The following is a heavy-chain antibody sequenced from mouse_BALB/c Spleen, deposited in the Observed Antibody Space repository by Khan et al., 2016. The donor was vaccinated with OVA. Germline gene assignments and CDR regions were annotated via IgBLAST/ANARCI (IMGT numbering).Heavy chain of an antibody. V-gene: IGHV3-6*02. CDR3: ARDEDGSSYPAWFDY. J-gene: IGHJ3*01. D-gene: IGHD1-1*01. Sequence: EVQLQESGPGLVKPSQSLSLTCSVTGYSITSGYYWNWIRQFPGNKLEWMGYISYDGSNNYNPSLKNRISITRDTSKNQFFLKLNSVTTEDTATYYCARDEDGSSYPAWFDYGGQGTLVTVSA. CDR2: ISYDGSN. CDR1: GYSITSGYY.